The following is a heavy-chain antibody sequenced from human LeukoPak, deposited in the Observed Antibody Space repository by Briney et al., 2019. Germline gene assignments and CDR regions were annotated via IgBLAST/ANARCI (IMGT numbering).Heavy chain of an antibody. Sequence: ASVKVSCKASGYTFTNYGISWVRQAPGQGLEWMGWISGYNDNKNYTQNLQGRVTMTTDTSTCTAYMELRSLRSDDTAVYYCARDGGRSRLKLYMDVWGKGTTVTVSS. V-gene: IGHV1-18*01. CDR2: ISGYNDNK. CDR3: ARDGGRSRLKLYMDV. D-gene: IGHD2-8*01. CDR1: GYTFTNYG. J-gene: IGHJ6*03.